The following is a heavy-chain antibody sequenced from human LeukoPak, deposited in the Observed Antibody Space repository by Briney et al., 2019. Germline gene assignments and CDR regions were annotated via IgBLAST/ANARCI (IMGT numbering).Heavy chain of an antibody. CDR3: AKIVGATDYFDY. CDR2: ISGSGGST. J-gene: IGHJ4*02. D-gene: IGHD1-26*01. CDR1: GFTFSSYA. Sequence: GGSLRLSCAASGFTFSSYAMSWVRQAPGKGLEWVSAISGSGGSTYYADSVKGWFTISRDNSKNTLYLQMNSLRAEDTAVYYCAKIVGATDYFDYWGQGTLVTVSS. V-gene: IGHV3-23*01.